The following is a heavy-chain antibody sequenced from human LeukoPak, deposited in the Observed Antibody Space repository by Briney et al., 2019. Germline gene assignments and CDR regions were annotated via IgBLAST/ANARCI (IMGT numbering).Heavy chain of an antibody. Sequence: ASVKVSCKASGYTFTGYYMHWVRQAPGQGLEWMGWINPNSGGTNYAQKFQGRVTMTRDTSISTAYMELSRLRSDDTAVYYCASNVWAVAGTIYYYYMDVWGKGTTVTVSS. D-gene: IGHD6-19*01. CDR2: INPNSGGT. V-gene: IGHV1-2*02. J-gene: IGHJ6*03. CDR3: ASNVWAVAGTIYYYYMDV. CDR1: GYTFTGYY.